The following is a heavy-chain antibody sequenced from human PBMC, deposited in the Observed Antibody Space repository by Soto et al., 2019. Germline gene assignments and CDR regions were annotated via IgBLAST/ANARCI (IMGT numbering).Heavy chain of an antibody. Sequence: EVQLLESGGGLVQPGGSLRLSCAASGFTFSSYAMSWVRQAPGKGLEWVSAISGSGGSTYYADSVKGRFTISRDNSKNTLYLQMNSLRAEDTAVYYCAKRKMRNGSGNDTWTFFDYWGQGTLVTVSS. CDR3: AKRKMRNGSGNDTWTFFDY. J-gene: IGHJ4*02. V-gene: IGHV3-23*01. CDR2: ISGSGGST. D-gene: IGHD1-1*01. CDR1: GFTFSSYA.